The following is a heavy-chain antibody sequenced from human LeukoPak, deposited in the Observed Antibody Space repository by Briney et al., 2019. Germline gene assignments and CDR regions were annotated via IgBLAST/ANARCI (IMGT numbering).Heavy chain of an antibody. CDR1: GYTFTNYG. V-gene: IGHV1-18*01. J-gene: IGHJ6*03. CDR3: ARVESSSWYHYYYYMDV. Sequence: ASVKVSCKASGYTFTNYGLSWVRQAPGQGLEWMGWISAYNGHTNYAQRLQGRVTMTTDTSTSTAYMELRSLRSDDTAVYYCARVESSSWYHYYYYMDVWGKGTTVTISS. CDR2: ISAYNGHT. D-gene: IGHD6-13*01.